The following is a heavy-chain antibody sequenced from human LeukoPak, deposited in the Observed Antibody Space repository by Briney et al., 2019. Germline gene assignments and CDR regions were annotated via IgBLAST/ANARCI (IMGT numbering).Heavy chain of an antibody. CDR1: GFTFSNSD. V-gene: IGHV3-35*01. CDR2: VSWNGSRT. D-gene: IGHD3-22*01. CDR3: ARDGHSSGYYYVFDF. J-gene: IGHJ4*02. Sequence: GGSLRLSCAASGFTFSNSDMNWVHQAPGKGLEWVSGVSWNGSRTHYADSVKGRFIISRDNSRNTLYLQMNSLRVEDTAVYYCARDGHSSGYYYVFDFWGQGTLVTVSS.